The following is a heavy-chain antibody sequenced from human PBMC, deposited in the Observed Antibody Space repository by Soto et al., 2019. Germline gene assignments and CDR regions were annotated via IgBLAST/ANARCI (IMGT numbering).Heavy chain of an antibody. V-gene: IGHV3-23*01. J-gene: IGHJ4*02. CDR3: AKTPYYDFWSGYPPLDY. Sequence: GVLRLSCAASGFTFSSYAMSWVRQAPGKGLEWVSAISGSGGSTYYADSVKGRFTISRDNSKNTLYLQMNSLRAEDTAVYYCAKTPYYDFWSGYPPLDYWGQGTLVTVSS. CDR2: ISGSGGST. D-gene: IGHD3-3*01. CDR1: GFTFSSYA.